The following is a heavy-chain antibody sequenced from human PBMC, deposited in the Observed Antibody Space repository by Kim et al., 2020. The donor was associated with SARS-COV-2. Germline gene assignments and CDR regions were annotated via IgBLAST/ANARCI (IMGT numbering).Heavy chain of an antibody. V-gene: IGHV1-2*02. CDR3: ARAYREDRWTYDS. Sequence: ASVKVSCKPSGYTLTDYYMHWLRQAPGQGLVWMGWINPDNGDTNYAQKFQGRVTMTRDTSISTAYMELSRLRSDDTAVYYCARAYREDRWTYDSWGQGTLVTVSS. CDR2: INPDNGDT. D-gene: IGHD1-7*01. CDR1: GYTLTDYY. J-gene: IGHJ4*02.